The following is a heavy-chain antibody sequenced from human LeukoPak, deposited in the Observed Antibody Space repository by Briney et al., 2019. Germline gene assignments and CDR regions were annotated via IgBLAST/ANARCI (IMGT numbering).Heavy chain of an antibody. D-gene: IGHD3-22*01. Sequence: PSETLSLTCTVSGGSISSSSYYWGWIRQPPGKGLEWIGSIYYSGSTYYNPSLKSRVTISVDTSKNQFSLKLSSVTAADTAVYYCARLGDYDSSGYYSAAGFDYWGQGTLVTVSS. V-gene: IGHV4-39*01. J-gene: IGHJ4*02. CDR2: IYYSGST. CDR3: ARLGDYDSSGYYSAAGFDY. CDR1: GGSISSSSYY.